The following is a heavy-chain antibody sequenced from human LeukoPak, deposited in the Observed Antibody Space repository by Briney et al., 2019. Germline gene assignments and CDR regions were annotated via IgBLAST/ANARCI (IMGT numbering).Heavy chain of an antibody. V-gene: IGHV3-23*01. CDR2: IDDSGDST. D-gene: IGHD3-10*01. CDR3: AKGHGSGSYYNPDY. CDR1: GFSFSSNA. J-gene: IGHJ4*02. Sequence: PEGSLRLSCAASGFSFSSNAMNWVRQAPGKGLEWVSAIDDSGDSTYYADSVKGRFTISRDNSKNTLYLQMNSLRAEDTAVYYCAKGHGSGSYYNPDYWGQGTLVTVSS.